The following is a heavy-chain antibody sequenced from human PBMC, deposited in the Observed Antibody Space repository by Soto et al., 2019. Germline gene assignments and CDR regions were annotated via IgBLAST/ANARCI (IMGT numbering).Heavy chain of an antibody. CDR1: GGTFSSYA. CDR2: IIPIFGTA. V-gene: IGHV1-69*12. J-gene: IGHJ6*02. D-gene: IGHD3-10*01. CDR3: AREGGSGNYRYYAMDV. Sequence: QVQLVQSGAEVKKPGSSVKVSCKASGGTFSSYAISWVRQAPGQGLEWMGGIIPIFGTANYAEKFQGRVTITADESTSTAYMELSSLRSEDTAVDYCAREGGSGNYRYYAMDVWGQGTTVTVSS.